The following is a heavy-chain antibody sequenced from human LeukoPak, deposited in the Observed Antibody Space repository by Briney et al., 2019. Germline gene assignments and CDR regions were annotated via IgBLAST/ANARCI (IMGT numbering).Heavy chain of an antibody. CDR3: ARDRGAGDYYGSGGFDY. CDR2: IIPILGIA. Sequence: SVKVSCKASGGTFSSYAISWVRQAPGQGLEWMGRIIPILGIANYAQKFQGRVTITADKSTSTAYMELSSLRSEDTAVYYCARDRGAGDYYGSGGFDYWGQGTLVTVSS. J-gene: IGHJ4*02. CDR1: GGTFSSYA. V-gene: IGHV1-69*04. D-gene: IGHD3-10*01.